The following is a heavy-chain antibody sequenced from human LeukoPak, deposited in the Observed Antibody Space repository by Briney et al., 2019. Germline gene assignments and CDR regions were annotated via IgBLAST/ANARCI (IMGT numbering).Heavy chain of an antibody. Sequence: SQTLSLTCAISGDSVSSNSAAWNWIRQSPSEGLEWLGRTYYRSKWSTDYAVSVKSRLTINPDTSKNQFSLQLNSVTPEDTAVYYCARLENWAFDYWGQGALITVSS. V-gene: IGHV6-1*01. CDR1: GDSVSSNSAA. D-gene: IGHD3-3*01. CDR3: ARLENWAFDY. J-gene: IGHJ4*02. CDR2: TYYRSKWST.